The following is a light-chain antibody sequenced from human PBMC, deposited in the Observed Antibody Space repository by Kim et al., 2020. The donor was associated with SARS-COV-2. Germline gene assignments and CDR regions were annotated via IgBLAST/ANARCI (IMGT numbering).Light chain of an antibody. Sequence: DIQMTQSPSSLSASVGDRVAITCRASQSISTYLNWFQHKPGEAPNLLIYAASSLQSGVPSRFSGSGSGTDFTLTISSLQPEDFATYYCQQSYSAPYTFCQGTKLEI. CDR1: QSISTY. CDR3: QQSYSAPYT. CDR2: AAS. J-gene: IGKJ2*01. V-gene: IGKV1-39*01.